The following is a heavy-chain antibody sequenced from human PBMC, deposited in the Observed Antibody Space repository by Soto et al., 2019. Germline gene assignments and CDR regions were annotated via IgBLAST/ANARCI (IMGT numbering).Heavy chain of an antibody. CDR2: INAGNGNT. V-gene: IGHV1-3*01. J-gene: IGHJ4*02. D-gene: IGHD5-12*01. Sequence: GASVKVSCKASGYTFTSYTMHWVRQAPGQRLERMGWINAGNGNTKYSQKFQGRVTISRDTSASTAYMELSSLRSEDTAVYYCARVSGYYLPDYWGQGTLVTVSS. CDR3: ARVSGYYLPDY. CDR1: GYTFTSYT.